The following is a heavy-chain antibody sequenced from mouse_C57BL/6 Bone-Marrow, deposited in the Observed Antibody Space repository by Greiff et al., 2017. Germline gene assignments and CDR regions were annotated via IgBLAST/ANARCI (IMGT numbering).Heavy chain of an antibody. Sequence: GGGLVQPKGSLKLSCAASGFSFNTYAMNWVRQAPGKGLEWVARIRSKSNNYATYYADSVKDRFTISRDDSESMLYLQMNNLKTEDTAMYYCVRHGLYSNWAMDYWGQGTSVTVSS. CDR3: VRHGLYSNWAMDY. CDR2: IRSKSNNYAT. D-gene: IGHD2-5*01. CDR1: GFSFNTYA. J-gene: IGHJ4*01. V-gene: IGHV10-1*01.